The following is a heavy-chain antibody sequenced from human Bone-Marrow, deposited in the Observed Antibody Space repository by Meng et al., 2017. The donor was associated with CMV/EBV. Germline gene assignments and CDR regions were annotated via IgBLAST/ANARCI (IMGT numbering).Heavy chain of an antibody. J-gene: IGHJ5*01. V-gene: IGHV3-73*01. CDR3: TRLTEYSSSSWFDS. CDR2: IRNKANNYAT. Sequence: GESLKISCAASGFSFSGSALHWVRQASGKGLEWVGRIRNKANNYATAYGTSVRGRFTISRDDSKNTAYLQMNSLKTEDTAVYYCTRLTEYSSSSWFDSWGQGTLVTVSS. CDR1: GFSFSGSA. D-gene: IGHD6-6*01.